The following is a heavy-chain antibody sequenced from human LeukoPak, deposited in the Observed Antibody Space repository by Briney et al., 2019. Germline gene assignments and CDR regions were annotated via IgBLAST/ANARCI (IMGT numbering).Heavy chain of an antibody. CDR1: GFTFSSYG. CDR2: ISYDGSNK. V-gene: IGHV3-30*18. J-gene: IGHJ4*02. Sequence: GSLRLSCAASGFTFSSYGMHWVRQAPGKGLEWVAVISYDGSNKYYADSVKGRFTISRDNSKNTLYLQMNSLRAEDTAVYYCAKDRGYGYSYGDYWGQGTLVTVSS. D-gene: IGHD5-18*01. CDR3: AKDRGYGYSYGDY.